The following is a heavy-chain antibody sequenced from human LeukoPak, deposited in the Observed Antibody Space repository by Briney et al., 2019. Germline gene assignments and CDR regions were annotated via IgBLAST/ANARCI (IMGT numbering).Heavy chain of an antibody. V-gene: IGHV1-2*04. Sequence: ASVKVSCKASGYTFTGYYMHWVRQAPGQGLEWMGWINPNSGGTNYAQKFQGWVTMTRDTSISTAYMELSRLRSDDTAVYYCARALAVKRWERLGYWGQGTLVTVSS. CDR1: GYTFTGYY. D-gene: IGHD1-26*01. CDR2: INPNSGGT. CDR3: ARALAVKRWERLGY. J-gene: IGHJ4*02.